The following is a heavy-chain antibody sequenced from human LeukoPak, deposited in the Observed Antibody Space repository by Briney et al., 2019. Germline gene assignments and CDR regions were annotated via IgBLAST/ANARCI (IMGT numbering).Heavy chain of an antibody. V-gene: IGHV3-48*03. D-gene: IGHD3-10*01. Sequence: PGGSLRLSCAASGFTFSSYEMNWVRQAPGKGLEWVSYISSSGSTIYYADSVKGRFTISRDNAKNSLYLQMNSLRAEDTAVYYCHYYGSGSYSVMIDYWGQGTLVTVSS. CDR1: GFTFSSYE. CDR2: ISSSGSTI. J-gene: IGHJ4*02. CDR3: HYYGSGSYSVMIDY.